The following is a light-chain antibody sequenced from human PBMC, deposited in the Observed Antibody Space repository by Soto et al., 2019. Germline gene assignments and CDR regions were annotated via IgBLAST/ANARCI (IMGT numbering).Light chain of an antibody. CDR1: QSISSL. J-gene: IGKJ5*01. CDR2: KAS. V-gene: IGKV1-5*03. Sequence: DIQMTQSPSTLSASVGDRVTITCRASQSISSLLAWYQQKPGRAPTLLIYKASTLESGVPSRFSGSESGTEFTLTISSLRPYDFATYYCQQYSTYPLTFGQGTRLDIK. CDR3: QQYSTYPLT.